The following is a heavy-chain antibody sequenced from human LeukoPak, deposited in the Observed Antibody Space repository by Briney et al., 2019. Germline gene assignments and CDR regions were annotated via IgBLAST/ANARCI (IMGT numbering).Heavy chain of an antibody. CDR3: ARPAGSSGWYW. Sequence: GGSLRLSCAASGFTFSSYSMNWVRQAPGKGLEWVSSISSSSSYIYYADSVKGRFTISRDNAKNSLYLQMNSLRAEYTAVYYCARPAGSSGWYWWGQGTLVTVSS. J-gene: IGHJ4*02. CDR1: GFTFSSYS. CDR2: ISSSSSYI. V-gene: IGHV3-21*01. D-gene: IGHD6-19*01.